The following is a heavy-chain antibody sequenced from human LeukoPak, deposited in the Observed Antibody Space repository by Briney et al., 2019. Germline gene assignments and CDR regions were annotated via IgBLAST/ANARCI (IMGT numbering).Heavy chain of an antibody. J-gene: IGHJ4*02. CDR3: AKAGLSRFDY. CDR1: GFTFSSTW. CDR2: ITSDGSST. V-gene: IGHV3-74*01. Sequence: GGSLRLSCAASGFTFSSTWMNWVRHGPGKGLEWVSRITSDGSSTIYADSVKGRFTISRDNSKNTLYLQVNSLRVEDTAVYYCAKAGLSRFDYWGQGTLVTVSS.